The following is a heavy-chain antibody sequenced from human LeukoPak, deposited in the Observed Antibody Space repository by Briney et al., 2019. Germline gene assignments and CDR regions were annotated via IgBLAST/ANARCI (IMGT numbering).Heavy chain of an antibody. D-gene: IGHD2-2*01. CDR3: ARVEYCSSTSCSLFDY. CDR1: GYTFTGYY. V-gene: IGHV1-2*02. Sequence: ASVKVSCKASGYTFTGYYMHWVRQAPGQGLEWMGWINPNSGGTNYAQKFQGRVTMTRDTSISTAYMELSRLRSDDTAVYYCARVEYCSSTSCSLFDYWGQGTLVTLSS. J-gene: IGHJ4*02. CDR2: INPNSGGT.